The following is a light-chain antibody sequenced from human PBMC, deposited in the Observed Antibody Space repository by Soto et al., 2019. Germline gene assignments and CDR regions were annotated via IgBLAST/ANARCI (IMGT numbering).Light chain of an antibody. V-gene: IGLV2-8*01. CDR1: SSDVGGYNY. Sequence: QSALTQPPSASGSPGQSVTISCTGTSSDVGGYNYVSWYQQYPGKAPKLMIYEVSKRPSGVPDRFSGSKSGNTASLTVSGLQAEDEDDYYCSSYAGSNRVFRTGTTVTVL. CDR2: EVS. CDR3: SSYAGSNRV. J-gene: IGLJ1*01.